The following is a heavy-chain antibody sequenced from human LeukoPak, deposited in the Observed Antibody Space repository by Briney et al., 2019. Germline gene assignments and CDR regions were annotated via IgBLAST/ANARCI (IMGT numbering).Heavy chain of an antibody. V-gene: IGHV3-30-3*01. CDR2: ISFDAHTK. Sequence: PGGPRRLSCAASGFAFRAYAIHWVGQAQGKGREGISFISFDAHTKYYANSVKGRLTISRDNSKNTLSLQMNSLRAEDTAIYYCARDLSEKYCIDYWGQGTLVTVSS. D-gene: IGHD2-8*02. CDR3: ARDLSEKYCIDY. CDR1: GFAFRAYA. J-gene: IGHJ4*02.